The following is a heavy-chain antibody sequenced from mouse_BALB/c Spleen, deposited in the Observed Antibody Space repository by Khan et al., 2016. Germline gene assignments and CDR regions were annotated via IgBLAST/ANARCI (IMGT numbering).Heavy chain of an antibody. CDR1: GYAFTNYL. Sequence: VQLQESGAELVRPGTSVKVSCKASGYAFTNYLIEWVKQRPGQGLEWIGVINPGSGGTNYTEKFKGKATLTADNSSSPVFMQLSRLTSDASAVYFGASNDGYYEAMDYWGQGTSVTVSS. V-gene: IGHV1-54*01. J-gene: IGHJ4*01. D-gene: IGHD2-3*01. CDR3: ASNDGYYEAMDY. CDR2: INPGSGGT.